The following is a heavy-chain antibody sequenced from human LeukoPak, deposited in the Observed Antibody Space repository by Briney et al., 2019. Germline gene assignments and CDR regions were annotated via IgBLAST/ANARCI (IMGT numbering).Heavy chain of an antibody. Sequence: PGGSLRLSCAASGFTFSSYGMHWVRQAPGKGLEWVAFIRYDGSNKYYADSVKGRFTISRDNSKNTLYLQMNSLRAEDTAVYYCARDLPNWNDDGVYYYYYMDVWGKGTTVTVSS. D-gene: IGHD1-20*01. CDR2: IRYDGSNK. CDR1: GFTFSSYG. V-gene: IGHV3-30*02. J-gene: IGHJ6*03. CDR3: ARDLPNWNDDGVYYYYYMDV.